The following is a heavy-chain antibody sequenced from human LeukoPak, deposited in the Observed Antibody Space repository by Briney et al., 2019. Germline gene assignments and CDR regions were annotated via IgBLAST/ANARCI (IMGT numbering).Heavy chain of an antibody. D-gene: IGHD4-23*01. V-gene: IGHV4-34*01. CDR1: GGSISSYY. J-gene: IGHJ2*01. CDR3: ARLSFTTVVTPYFDL. Sequence: SGTLSLTCTVSGGSISSYYWSWIRQPPGKGLEWIGEINHSGSTNYNPSLKSRVTISVDTSKNQFSLKLSSVTAADTAVYYCARLSFTTVVTPYFDLWGRGTLVTVSS. CDR2: INHSGST.